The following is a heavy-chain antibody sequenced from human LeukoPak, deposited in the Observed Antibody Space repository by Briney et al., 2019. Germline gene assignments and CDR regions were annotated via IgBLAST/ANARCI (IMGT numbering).Heavy chain of an antibody. V-gene: IGHV4-59*01. CDR2: IHYSGST. J-gene: IGHJ4*02. D-gene: IGHD3-16*01. Sequence: SETLSLTCTVSGGSISSYYWSWIRQPPGKGLEWIGYIHYSGSTDHNPSLKSRVTISVDTSKNQFSLKLSSVTAADTAVYYCARDLWGGNYFDSWGLGTLVTVSS. CDR1: GGSISSYY. CDR3: ARDLWGGNYFDS.